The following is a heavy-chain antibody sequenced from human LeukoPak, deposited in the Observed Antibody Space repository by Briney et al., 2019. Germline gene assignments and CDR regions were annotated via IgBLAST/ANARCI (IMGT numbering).Heavy chain of an antibody. J-gene: IGHJ5*01. CDR1: GGSIGIYY. V-gene: IGHV4-59*08. Sequence: SDTVSLPCTVSGGSIGIYYWRWIRDPRGKGLEWVGYIYYSGSTNYNPSLKSRVTISVDTSKNQFSLTLSSVPAADSAVYCGARHWTRDPYYDILPPGHLFDSGGQGTLVTFSS. CDR2: IYYSGST. CDR3: ARHWTRDPYYDILPPGHLFDS. D-gene: IGHD3-9*01.